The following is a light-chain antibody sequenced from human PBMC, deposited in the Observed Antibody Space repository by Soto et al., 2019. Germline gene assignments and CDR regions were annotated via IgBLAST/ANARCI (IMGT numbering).Light chain of an antibody. J-gene: IGKJ1*01. CDR1: QSVSSN. CDR2: GAS. V-gene: IGKV3-15*01. CDR3: QQYEKWPPWT. Sequence: EIVMTQSPATLSVSPGERATLPCRASQSVSSNLAWYQQRPGQAPRLLIYGASTRATGIPARFSGSGSGTDFILTISSLQSEDFAVYYCQQYEKWPPWTFGQGTKVDIK.